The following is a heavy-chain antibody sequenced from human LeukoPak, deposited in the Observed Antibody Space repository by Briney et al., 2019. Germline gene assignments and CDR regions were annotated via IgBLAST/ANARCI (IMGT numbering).Heavy chain of an antibody. CDR1: GYTFTSYG. CDR2: INPNSGGT. Sequence: ASVKVSCKASGYTFTSYGISWVRQAPGQGLEWMGWINPNSGGTNYAQKFQGRVTMTRDTSISTAYMELSRLRSDDTALYYCARQGTYYHYYMDVWGKGTTVTVSS. CDR3: ARQGTYYHYYMDV. V-gene: IGHV1-2*02. J-gene: IGHJ6*03. D-gene: IGHD3-10*01.